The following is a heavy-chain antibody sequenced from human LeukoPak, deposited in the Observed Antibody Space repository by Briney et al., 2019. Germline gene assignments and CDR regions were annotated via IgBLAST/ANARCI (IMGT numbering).Heavy chain of an antibody. V-gene: IGHV4-39*01. Sequence: PSETLSLTCTVSGVSISSSNSYWGWIRQPPGKGLEWIGSIYYSGNTYYNASLKSQVSVSIDTSKNQFSLRLTSVTAADTAVYYCARQTGSGLFILPGGQGTLVTVSS. CDR1: GVSISSSNSY. CDR2: IYYSGNT. CDR3: ARQTGSGLFILP. D-gene: IGHD3/OR15-3a*01. J-gene: IGHJ4*02.